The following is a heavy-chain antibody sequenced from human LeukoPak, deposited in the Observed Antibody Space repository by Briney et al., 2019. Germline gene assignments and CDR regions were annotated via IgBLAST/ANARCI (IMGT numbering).Heavy chain of an antibody. D-gene: IGHD3-22*01. Sequence: GGSLRLSCAASGFTFSSYWMHWVRHAPGKGLVWVSRINTDGSSTSYADSVKGRFTISRDNAKNTVSLQMNSLRPEDTGVYYCARAPSEIGGYYPEYFRHWGQGTLVTVSS. CDR3: ARAPSEIGGYYPEYFRH. CDR2: INTDGSST. J-gene: IGHJ1*01. CDR1: GFTFSSYW. V-gene: IGHV3-74*01.